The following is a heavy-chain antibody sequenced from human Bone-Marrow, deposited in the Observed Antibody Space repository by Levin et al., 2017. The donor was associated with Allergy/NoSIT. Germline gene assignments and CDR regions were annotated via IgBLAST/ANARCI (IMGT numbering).Heavy chain of an antibody. CDR1: KFTVSGST. D-gene: IGHD2-2*01. Sequence: QAGGSLRLSCAASKFTVSGSTVHWVRQAPGKGLEWVGRIRSKANSYATVYGASVKGRFTISRDDSKNTAYLQMNSLKTEDTAVYYCTRVEKVGGTDYYYGMDVWGQGTTVTVSS. CDR3: TRVEKVGGTDYYYGMDV. V-gene: IGHV3-73*01. J-gene: IGHJ6*01. CDR2: IRSKANSYAT.